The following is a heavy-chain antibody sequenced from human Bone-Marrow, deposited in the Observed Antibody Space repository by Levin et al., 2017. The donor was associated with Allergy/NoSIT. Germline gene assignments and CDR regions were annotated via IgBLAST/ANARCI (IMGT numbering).Heavy chain of an antibody. CDR3: ARDETFNSWHTGWSDP. D-gene: IGHD6-13*01. CDR2: MFAGGAA. CDR1: GDSINNTNHY. J-gene: IGHJ5*02. V-gene: IGHV4-61*02. Sequence: SCTVSGDSINNTNHYWSWIRQPAGKGLEWIGRMFAGGAATYNRSLRSRVTISIDTSKNQFSLKLTSVTAADTAVYYCARDETFNSWHTGWSDPWGQGTLVTVSS.